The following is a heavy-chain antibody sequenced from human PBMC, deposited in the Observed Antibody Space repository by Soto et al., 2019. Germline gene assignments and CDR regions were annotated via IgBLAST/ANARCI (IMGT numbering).Heavy chain of an antibody. J-gene: IGHJ4*02. CDR1: GGSISSGDYY. D-gene: IGHD3-10*01. CDR2: IYYSGST. Sequence: QVQLQESGPGLVKPSQTLSLTCTVSGGSISSGDYYWSWIRQPPGKGLEWIGYIYYSGSTYYNPSLKSRVTISVDTSKNQFSLKPSSVTAADTAVYYCARGGTMVRGVGPYYFDYWGQGTLVTVSS. V-gene: IGHV4-30-4*01. CDR3: ARGGTMVRGVGPYYFDY.